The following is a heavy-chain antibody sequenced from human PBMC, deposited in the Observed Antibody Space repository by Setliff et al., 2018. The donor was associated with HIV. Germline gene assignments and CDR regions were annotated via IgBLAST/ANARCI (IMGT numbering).Heavy chain of an antibody. V-gene: IGHV4-59*11. Sequence: KTSETLSLTCTVSGGSISSHYWTWIRQPPGKELEWIGSIYYSGSPNYNPSLKSRVTMSVDTSKNQCSLKLTSVTAADTAVYFCARTDHTSSSDFWGQGTLVTVSS. CDR2: IYYSGSP. CDR1: GGSISSHY. D-gene: IGHD6-6*01. J-gene: IGHJ4*02. CDR3: ARTDHTSSSDF.